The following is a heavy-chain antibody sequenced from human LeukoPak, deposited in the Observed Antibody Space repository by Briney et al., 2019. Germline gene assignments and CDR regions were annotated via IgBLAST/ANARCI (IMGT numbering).Heavy chain of an antibody. CDR3: ARNWNYDWDI. J-gene: IGHJ3*02. D-gene: IGHD1-7*01. CDR2: INTDGSST. V-gene: IGHV3-74*01. CDR1: GLTFSTSW. Sequence: AGGSLRLSCAASGLTFSTSWMHWVRQAPGKGLVWVSRINTDGSSTSYADYVKGRFTISRDNAKNTLYLQMNSLRAEDTAVYCCARNWNYDWDIWGQGTMVTVSS.